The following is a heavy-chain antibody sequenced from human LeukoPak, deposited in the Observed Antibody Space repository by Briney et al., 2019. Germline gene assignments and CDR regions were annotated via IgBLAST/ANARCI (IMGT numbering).Heavy chain of an antibody. CDR2: ISGSGGST. V-gene: IGHV3-23*01. Sequence: GGSLRLSCAASGFTFSSYAMSWVRQAPGKGLEWVSAISGSGGSTYYADSVKGRFTISRDNSKNTLYLQMNSLRAEDTAVYYCAKDPLGYCSSTSCSYFDYWGQGTLVTVSS. CDR1: GFTFSSYA. J-gene: IGHJ4*02. D-gene: IGHD2-2*01. CDR3: AKDPLGYCSSTSCSYFDY.